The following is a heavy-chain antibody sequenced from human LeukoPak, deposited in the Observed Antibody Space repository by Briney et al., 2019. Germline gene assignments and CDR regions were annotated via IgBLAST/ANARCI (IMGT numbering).Heavy chain of an antibody. CDR2: IKTDGSIT. J-gene: IGHJ6*03. V-gene: IGHV3-74*01. Sequence: GGSLRLSCAASGFSFSVYWMHWVRQAPGKGPVWVSRIKTDGSITDYADFVKGRFTISRDNAKNTLYLQMNRLRAEDTAVYYCAKNALMFSSGWYYYYYMDVWGKGTTVTVSS. CDR1: GFSFSVYW. CDR3: AKNALMFSSGWYYYYYMDV. D-gene: IGHD6-19*01.